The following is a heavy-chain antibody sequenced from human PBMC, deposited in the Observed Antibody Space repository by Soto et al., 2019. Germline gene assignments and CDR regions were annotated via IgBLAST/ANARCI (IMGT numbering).Heavy chain of an antibody. CDR1: GDSMTSSSYY. CDR3: ARHTRNQFDP. V-gene: IGHV4-39*01. J-gene: IGHJ5*02. CDR2: IYYSERTPYNSGST. Sequence: QLQLQESGPGLVKPSETLSLTCTVSGDSMTSSSYYWGWIRQPPGKGLEWVGSIYYSERTPYNSGSTYYSPSLKSRVAISGDTSKGQLSLKLSSVTAADTAVYYCARHTRNQFDPWGQGTLVTVSS.